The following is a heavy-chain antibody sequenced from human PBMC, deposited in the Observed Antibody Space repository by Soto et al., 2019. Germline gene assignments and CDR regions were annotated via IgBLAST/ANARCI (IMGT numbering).Heavy chain of an antibody. CDR1: RFTFSNYV. CDR3: ARDRAVAGVSRSFDY. D-gene: IGHD6-19*01. Sequence: PGGSLRLSCAASRFTFSNYVMHWARQAPGKGLEWVAVILYDGTNKDYADSVKGRFTISRDNSKNTLYLQMNSLRSEDTAVYYCARDRAVAGVSRSFDYWGHGTLVTVSS. J-gene: IGHJ4*01. CDR2: ILYDGTNK. V-gene: IGHV3-30-3*01.